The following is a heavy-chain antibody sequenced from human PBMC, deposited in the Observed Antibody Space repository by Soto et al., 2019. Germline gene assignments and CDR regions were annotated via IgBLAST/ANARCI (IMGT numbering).Heavy chain of an antibody. CDR3: AREYYYDSSGYYYYFDY. J-gene: IGHJ4*02. CDR2: IIPIFGTA. CDR1: GGTFSSYA. V-gene: IGHV1-69*01. Sequence: QVQLVQSGAEVKKPGSSVKVSCKASGGTFSSYAISWVRQAPGQGLEWMGGIIPIFGTANYAQKFQGRVTITADESTSTDYMELSSLRSEDTAVYYCAREYYYDSSGYYYYFDYWGQGTLVTVSS. D-gene: IGHD3-22*01.